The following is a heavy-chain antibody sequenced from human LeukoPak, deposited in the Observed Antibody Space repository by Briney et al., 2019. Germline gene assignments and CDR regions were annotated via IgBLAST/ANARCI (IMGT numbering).Heavy chain of an antibody. Sequence: GGSLRLACADSGFTFSDYYMSWIRQAPGKGLEWVSYISSSGSIIYYADSVKGRFTISRDNAKNSLYLQMNSLRVEDTAVYYCARRDSSSWYTNFDYWGQGTLVTVSS. CDR3: ARRDSSSWYTNFDY. D-gene: IGHD6-13*01. J-gene: IGHJ4*02. V-gene: IGHV3-11*01. CDR1: GFTFSDYY. CDR2: ISSSGSII.